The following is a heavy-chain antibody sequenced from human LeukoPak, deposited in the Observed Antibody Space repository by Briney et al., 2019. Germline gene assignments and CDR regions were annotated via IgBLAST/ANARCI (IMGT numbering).Heavy chain of an antibody. D-gene: IGHD6-13*01. CDR1: GFTFSSYA. V-gene: IGHV3-23*01. CDR3: AKDRIAAAGTAVSAFY. J-gene: IGHJ4*02. CDR2: ISGSGGST. Sequence: GGSLRLSCAASGFTFSSYAMSWVRQAPGKGLEWVSAISGSGGSTYYADSVKGRFTISRDNSKNTLYLQMNSLRAEDTAVYYYAKDRIAAAGTAVSAFYWGQGTLVTVSS.